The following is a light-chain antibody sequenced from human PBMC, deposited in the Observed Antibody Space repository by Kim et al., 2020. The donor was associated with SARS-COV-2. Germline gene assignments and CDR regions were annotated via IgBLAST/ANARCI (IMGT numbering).Light chain of an antibody. J-gene: IGLJ2*01. CDR1: SSNIGSNY. CDR3: AAWDDSLSVVV. CDR2: RNN. V-gene: IGLV1-47*01. Sequence: GQRVTIYCSGSSSNIGSNYVYWYQQLPGTAPKLLIYRNNQRPSGVPDRFSGSKSGTSASLAISGLRSEDEADYYCAAWDDSLSVVVFGGGTQLTVL.